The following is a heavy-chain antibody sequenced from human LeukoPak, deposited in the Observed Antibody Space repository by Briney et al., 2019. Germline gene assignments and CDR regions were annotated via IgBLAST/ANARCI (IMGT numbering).Heavy chain of an antibody. V-gene: IGHV4-59*08. J-gene: IGHJ4*02. D-gene: IGHD5-24*01. Sequence: PSETLSLACTVSGGSISSYYWSWIRQPPAKGLEWIGYIYYSGSTNYNPSLKRRVTISVDTSKNQFALKLSSVTAADTAVYYCARMSGRRDGYNRAFDYWGQGTLVIVSS. CDR3: ARMSGRRDGYNRAFDY. CDR2: IYYSGST. CDR1: GGSISSYY.